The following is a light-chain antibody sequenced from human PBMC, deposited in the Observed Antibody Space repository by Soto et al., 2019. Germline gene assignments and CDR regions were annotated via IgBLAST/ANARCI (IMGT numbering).Light chain of an antibody. CDR1: KSLVSSDENTY. Sequence: DVGMTQSPLSLPVTLGQPASISCRSSKSLVSSDENTYLNWFQQRPGQSPRRLIYKVSNRDSGVPDRFSGSGSGTDFTLKISRVEAEDVGVYYCMQGTHWPPVITFGPGTKLDIK. V-gene: IGKV2-30*01. CDR2: KVS. J-gene: IGKJ3*01. CDR3: MQGTHWPPVIT.